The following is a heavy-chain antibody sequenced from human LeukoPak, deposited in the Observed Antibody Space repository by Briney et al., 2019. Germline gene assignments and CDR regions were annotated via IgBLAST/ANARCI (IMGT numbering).Heavy chain of an antibody. D-gene: IGHD6-6*01. Sequence: GGSLRLSCAASGFTVSSNYMSWVRQAPGKGLEWVSVIYSGGSTHYADSVKGRFTISRDNSKNTLYLRMNSLRAGDTAVYYCAREGSSGRFFGYWGQGTLVTVSS. J-gene: IGHJ4*02. V-gene: IGHV3-53*01. CDR3: AREGSSGRFFGY. CDR2: IYSGGST. CDR1: GFTVSSNY.